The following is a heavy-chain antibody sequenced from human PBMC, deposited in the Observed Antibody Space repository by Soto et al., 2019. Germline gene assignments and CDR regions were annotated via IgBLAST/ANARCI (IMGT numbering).Heavy chain of an antibody. CDR1: GFTFSSYG. J-gene: IGHJ5*02. Sequence: PGGSLRLSCAASGFTFSSYGMHWVRQAPGKGLEWVAVISYDGSNKYYADSVKGRFTISRDNSKNTLYLQMNSLRAEDTAVYYCATSDYGDYPWGQGTLVTVSS. CDR2: ISYDGSNK. CDR3: ATSDYGDYP. D-gene: IGHD4-17*01. V-gene: IGHV3-30*03.